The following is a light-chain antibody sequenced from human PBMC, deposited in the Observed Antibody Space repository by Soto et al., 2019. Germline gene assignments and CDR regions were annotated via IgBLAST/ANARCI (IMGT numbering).Light chain of an antibody. CDR3: QVWDSGSAHVV. Sequence: SYELTQPPSVSVAPGKTASISCGGNDIGSKGVNWNQQKPGQAPVLVIYSDTDLPPVITERFSGSTSANLATLTISRVEAGDEADYYCQVWDSGSAHVVFGGGTKLTVL. J-gene: IGLJ2*01. CDR1: DIGSKG. V-gene: IGLV3-21*01. CDR2: SDT.